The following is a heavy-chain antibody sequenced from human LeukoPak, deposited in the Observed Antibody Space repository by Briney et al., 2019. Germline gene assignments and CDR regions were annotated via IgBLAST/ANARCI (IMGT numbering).Heavy chain of an antibody. V-gene: IGHV3-21*06. CDR3: AREVEYASSLSIDY. D-gene: IGHD6-6*01. CDR1: GFTFSRYS. CDR2: ITTGDTYI. J-gene: IGHJ4*02. Sequence: PGGSLRLSCAASGFTFSRYSMNWVRQAPGKGLEWVSSITTGDTYIYYADSVKGRFIISRDNANNSLYLQMNSLRAEDTAVYYCAREVEYASSLSIDYWGQGTLVTVSS.